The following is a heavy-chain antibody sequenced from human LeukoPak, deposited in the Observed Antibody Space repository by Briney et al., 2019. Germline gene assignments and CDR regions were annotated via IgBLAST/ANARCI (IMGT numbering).Heavy chain of an antibody. CDR1: GGTFSSYA. J-gene: IGHJ3*02. CDR3: ARERAPVVIPSLGAFDI. Sequence: ASVKVSCKASGGTFSSYAISWVRQAPGQGLEWMGGIIPIFGTANYAQKFQGRVTITTDESTSTAYMELSSLRSEDTAVYYCARERAPVVIPSLGAFDIWGQGTMVTVSS. CDR2: IIPIFGTA. D-gene: IGHD4-23*01. V-gene: IGHV1-69*05.